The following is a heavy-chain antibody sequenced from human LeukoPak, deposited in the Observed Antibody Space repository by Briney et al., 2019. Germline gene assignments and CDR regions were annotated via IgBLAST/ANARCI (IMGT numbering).Heavy chain of an antibody. CDR3: ERGSYYYDSSGYYSLLY. CDR2: MNPNSGNT. V-gene: IGHV1-8*01. CDR1: GYTFTSYD. Sequence: ASVKVSCKASGYTFTSYDINWVRQATGQGLEWMGWMNPNSGNTGYAQKFQGRVTMTRNTSISTAYMELSSLRSEDTAVYYCERGSYYYDSSGYYSLLYWGQGTLVTAS. J-gene: IGHJ4*02. D-gene: IGHD3-22*01.